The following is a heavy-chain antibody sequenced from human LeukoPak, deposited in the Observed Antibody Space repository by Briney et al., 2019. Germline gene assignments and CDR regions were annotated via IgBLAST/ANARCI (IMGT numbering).Heavy chain of an antibody. V-gene: IGHV3-21*01. CDR2: ISTSSSYL. Sequence: GGSLRLSCAASGFTFSSYSMNWVRQAPGKGLEWVSSISTSSSYLYYADSVKGRSTISRDDAKNSLYLQMNSLRAEDTAVYYCARDLGQWRGYYSRNFDYWGQGTLVTVSS. J-gene: IGHJ4*02. CDR3: ARDLGQWRGYYSRNFDY. CDR1: GFTFSSYS. D-gene: IGHD5-12*01.